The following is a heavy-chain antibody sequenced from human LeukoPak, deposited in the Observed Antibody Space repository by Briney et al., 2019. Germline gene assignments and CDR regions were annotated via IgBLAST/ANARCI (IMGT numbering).Heavy chain of an antibody. V-gene: IGHV1-2*02. CDR2: INPNSGGT. J-gene: IGHJ4*02. D-gene: IGHD2-21*01. CDR1: GYTFTGYY. Sequence: ASVKVSCKASGYTFTGYYMHWVRQAPGQGLEWMGWINPNSGGTNYAQKFQGRVTMTRDTSISTAYMELSRLRSDDTAVYYCARVIVGKTIPLDYWGQGTLVTVSS. CDR3: ARVIVGKTIPLDY.